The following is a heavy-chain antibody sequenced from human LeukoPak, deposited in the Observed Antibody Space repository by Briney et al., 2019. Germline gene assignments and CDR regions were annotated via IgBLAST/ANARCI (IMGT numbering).Heavy chain of an antibody. D-gene: IGHD6-6*01. V-gene: IGHV3-7*05. CDR1: GXTFSSYW. CDR2: IEQDGSAS. Sequence: PGGSLRLSCAASGXTFSSYWVSWARQAPGKGRQWVASIEQDGSASYYVDSVKGRFTISRDNAKNSVYLQMNSLRAEDTAVYYCARGAYDSSSDHWGQGTLVTVSS. J-gene: IGHJ4*02. CDR3: ARGAYDSSSDH.